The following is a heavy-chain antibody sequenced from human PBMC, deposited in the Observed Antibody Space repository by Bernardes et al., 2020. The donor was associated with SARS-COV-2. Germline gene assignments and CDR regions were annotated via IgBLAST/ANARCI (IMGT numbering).Heavy chain of an antibody. V-gene: IGHV1-2*02. J-gene: IGHJ4*02. CDR2: INPNSGGT. Sequence: ASVKVSCKASGYTFTGHYMHWVRQAPGLGLEWMGWINPNSGGTNYAQKFQGRVTMTRDTSISTAYMDLSRLRSDDTAVYYCARDPVSDRSGRTHFDFWGQGTLVTVSS. CDR3: ARDPVSDRSGRTHFDF. CDR1: GYTFTGHY. D-gene: IGHD3-22*01.